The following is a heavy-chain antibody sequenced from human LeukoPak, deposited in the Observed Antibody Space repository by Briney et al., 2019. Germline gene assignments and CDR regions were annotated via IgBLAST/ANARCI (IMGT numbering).Heavy chain of an antibody. CDR2: IIPIFGTA. V-gene: IGHV1-69*06. Sequence: GASVKLSCKASGGTFSSYAISWVRQAPGQGLEWMGGIIPIFGTANYAQKFQGRVTITADKSTSTAYMELSSLRSEDTAVYYCARVNFGEDGYNLFDYWGQGTLVTVSS. CDR1: GGTFSSYA. J-gene: IGHJ4*02. CDR3: ARVNFGEDGYNLFDY. D-gene: IGHD5-24*01.